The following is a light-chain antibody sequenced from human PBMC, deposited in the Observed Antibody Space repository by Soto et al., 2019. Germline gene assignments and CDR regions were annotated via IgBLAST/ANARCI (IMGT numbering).Light chain of an antibody. CDR3: SSYATSRDVV. CDR2: EVS. J-gene: IGLJ2*01. CDR1: SSDVGSYNY. Sequence: QSVLTQPASVSVSPGQSITISCTGTSSDVGSYNYVSWYQQHPGKAPKLMIYEVSDRPSGVSNRFSGSKSGNTASLTISGLQAEDEADYYCSSYATSRDVVFGGGTK. V-gene: IGLV2-14*03.